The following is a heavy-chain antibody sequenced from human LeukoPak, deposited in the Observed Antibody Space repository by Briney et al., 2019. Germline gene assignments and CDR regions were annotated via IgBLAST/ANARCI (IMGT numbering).Heavy chain of an antibody. CDR1: GYTFTGYY. CDR3: ARERIAAAFDP. D-gene: IGHD6-13*01. V-gene: IGHV1-2*02. Sequence: ASVKVSCKASGYTFTGYYMHWVRQAPGQGLEWMGWINPNSGGTNYAQKFQGRVTMTRDTSISTAYMELSSLRSEDTAVYYCARERIAAAFDPWGQGTLVTVSS. J-gene: IGHJ5*02. CDR2: INPNSGGT.